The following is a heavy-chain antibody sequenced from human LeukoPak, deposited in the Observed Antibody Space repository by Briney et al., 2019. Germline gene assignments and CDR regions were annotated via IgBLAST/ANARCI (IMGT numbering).Heavy chain of an antibody. CDR3: LGYCSGGSCYSGAH. CDR2: ISTTGGNT. Sequence: RGSLRLSCAASGFTFSTYAMSWVRQAPGKGLEWVSAISTTGGNTYYADSVKGRFTISRDNSKNTQFLQMNSLRGEDTAVYYCLGYCSGGSCYSGAHWGQGTLVTVSS. J-gene: IGHJ4*02. D-gene: IGHD2-15*01. CDR1: GFTFSTYA. V-gene: IGHV3-23*01.